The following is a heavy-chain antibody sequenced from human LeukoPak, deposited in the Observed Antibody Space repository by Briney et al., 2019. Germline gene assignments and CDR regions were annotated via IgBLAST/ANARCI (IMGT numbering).Heavy chain of an antibody. V-gene: IGHV4-59*01. J-gene: IGHJ5*02. CDR1: GGSISIYY. D-gene: IGHD3-22*01. CDR3: ARGDSSSSNWFDP. Sequence: SETLSLTCTVSGGSISIYYWSWIRQPPGRGLEWIGYIYYSGSTNYNPSLKSRVTISVDTSKDQFSLKLSSVTAADTAVYYCARGDSSSSNWFDPWGQGTLVTVSS. CDR2: IYYSGST.